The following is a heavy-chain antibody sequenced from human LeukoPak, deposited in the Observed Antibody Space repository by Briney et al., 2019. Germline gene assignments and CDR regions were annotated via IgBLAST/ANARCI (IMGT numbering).Heavy chain of an antibody. CDR3: ARDGPSPKYCSGGSCTRYGMDV. Sequence: GGTLRLSCAASGFTFSSYSMNWVRQAPGKGLEWVSSISSSSSYIYYADSVKGRFTISRDNAKNSLYLQMNSLRAEDTAVYYCARDGPSPKYCSGGSCTRYGMDVWGQGTTVSVSS. D-gene: IGHD2-15*01. CDR2: ISSSSSYI. V-gene: IGHV3-21*01. CDR1: GFTFSSYS. J-gene: IGHJ6*02.